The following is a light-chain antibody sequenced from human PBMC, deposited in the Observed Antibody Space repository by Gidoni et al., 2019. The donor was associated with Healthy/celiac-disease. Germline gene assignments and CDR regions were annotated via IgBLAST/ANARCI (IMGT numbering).Light chain of an antibody. CDR3: QQYYSTPLT. CDR1: QSVLYSPNNKNY. J-gene: IGKJ3*01. V-gene: IGKV4-1*01. Sequence: DTVMTQPPDPLAVSLGERATINCKSSQSVLYSPNNKNYLAWYQQKPGQPPKLLIYWASTRESGVPDRFSGSGSGTDFTLTISSLQAEDVAVYYCQQYYSTPLTFGPGTKVDIK. CDR2: WAS.